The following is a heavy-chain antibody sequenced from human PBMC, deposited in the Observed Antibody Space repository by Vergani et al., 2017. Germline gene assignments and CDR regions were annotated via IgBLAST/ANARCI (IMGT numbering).Heavy chain of an antibody. D-gene: IGHD3-10*01. CDR3: ARGRGDRGLYGSGHGMDV. CDR2: IYYSGST. CDR1: GGSISSSSYY. J-gene: IGHJ6*02. V-gene: IGHV4-39*07. Sequence: QLQLPESGPGLVKPSETLSLTCTVSGGSISSSSYYWGWIRQPPGKGLEWIGSIYYSGSTYYNPSLKSRVTISVDTSKNQFSLKLSSVTAADTAVYYCARGRGDRGLYGSGHGMDVWGQGTTVTVSS.